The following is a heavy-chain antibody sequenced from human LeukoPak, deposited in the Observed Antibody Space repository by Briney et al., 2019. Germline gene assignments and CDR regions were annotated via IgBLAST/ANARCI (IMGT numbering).Heavy chain of an antibody. Sequence: GPVKVSCKASGYTFTSYDINWVRQATGQQLEWMGWMNPNSGNTGYAQKFQDRVTMTRNTSISTAYMELCSLRSEDTAVYYCARGPPNWGFDYWGQGTLVTVSS. CDR3: ARGPPNWGFDY. J-gene: IGHJ4*02. D-gene: IGHD7-27*01. CDR2: MNPNSGNT. V-gene: IGHV1-8*01. CDR1: GYTFTSYD.